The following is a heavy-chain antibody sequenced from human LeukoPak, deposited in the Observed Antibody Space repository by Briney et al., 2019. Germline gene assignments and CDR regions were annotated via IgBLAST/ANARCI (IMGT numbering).Heavy chain of an antibody. D-gene: IGHD2-8*02. CDR2: IYYISNT. CDR3: ASSVVYAGDDAFDI. J-gene: IGHJ3*02. CDR1: GASVGSAGYY. V-gene: IGHV4-61*08. Sequence: PSETLSLTCTVSGASVGSAGYYWSWIRQPPGGGLEWIGYIYYISNTNYNPSLKSRVTMSVDPSKNQFSLKLSSVTAADTAVYYCASSVVYAGDDAFDIWGQGTMVTVSS.